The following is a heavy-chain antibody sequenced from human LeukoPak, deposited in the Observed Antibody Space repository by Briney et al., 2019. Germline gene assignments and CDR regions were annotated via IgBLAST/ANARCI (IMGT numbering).Heavy chain of an antibody. CDR3: VKGGHKLDIQTTHYYYGLDV. V-gene: IGHV3-74*03. CDR2: VESDASRT. Sequence: GGSLRLSCVASGFTLSDHWMYWVRQGPSRGLAHVSRVESDASRTTYADSVKGRFTISRDDAKNTMYLQMDSLRVEDTAVYYCVKGGHKLDIQTTHYYYGLDVWGQGTTVAVS. J-gene: IGHJ6*02. CDR1: GFTLSDHW. D-gene: IGHD5-12*01.